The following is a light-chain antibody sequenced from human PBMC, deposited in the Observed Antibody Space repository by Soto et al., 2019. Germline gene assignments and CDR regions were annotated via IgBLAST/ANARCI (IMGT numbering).Light chain of an antibody. CDR2: EVS. Sequence: QSALTQPPSASGSPGQSVTISCTGTSSDVGAYNYVSWYQQHPGKAPKVMIYEVSKRPSGVPDRFSGSKSGNTASLTVSGLQAEDEAEYYCSSYTNINTRVFGGGTKLTVL. J-gene: IGLJ3*02. CDR3: SSYTNINTRV. V-gene: IGLV2-8*01. CDR1: SSDVGAYNY.